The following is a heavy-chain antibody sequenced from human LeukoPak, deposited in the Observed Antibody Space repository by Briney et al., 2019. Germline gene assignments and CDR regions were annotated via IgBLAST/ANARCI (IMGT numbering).Heavy chain of an antibody. D-gene: IGHD2-15*01. J-gene: IGHJ4*02. CDR3: ARLGYCSGGTCYKSYFDY. Sequence: HGESLKISCKGSGYTFPSYWIAWVRQMPGKGLAWMGVIYVGGSDTRYSPSFQGQVTISADKSISTAYLQWGSLKASDTAMYYCARLGYCSGGTCYKSYFDYWGQGTLVTVSS. CDR2: IYVGGSDT. V-gene: IGHV5-51*01. CDR1: GYTFPSYW.